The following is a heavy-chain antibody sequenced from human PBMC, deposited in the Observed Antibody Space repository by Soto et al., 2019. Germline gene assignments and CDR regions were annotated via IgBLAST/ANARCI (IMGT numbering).Heavy chain of an antibody. CDR1: GGSITGYY. D-gene: IGHD4-4*01. V-gene: IGHV4-59*08. Sequence: LSLTCTVSGGSITGYYWSWIRQPPGKGPEWIGNIHYSGSTNYNPSLKSRVTISVDTSKNQFSLRLSSVTAAETAVYYCARHSYYSNPLRFDPWGQGTLVTVSS. J-gene: IGHJ5*02. CDR3: ARHSYYSNPLRFDP. CDR2: IHYSGST.